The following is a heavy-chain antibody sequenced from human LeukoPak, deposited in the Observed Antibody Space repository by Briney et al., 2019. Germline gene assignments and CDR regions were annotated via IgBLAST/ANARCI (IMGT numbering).Heavy chain of an antibody. D-gene: IGHD6-13*01. Sequence: PGGSLRLSCAASGFTFSSYGMHWVRQAPGKGLEWVAVISYDGSNKNYADSVKGRFTISRDNSKNTLYLQMNSLRAEDTAVYYCARGYSSSWYYFDYWGQGTLVTVSS. CDR3: ARGYSSSWYYFDY. CDR1: GFTFSSYG. J-gene: IGHJ4*02. V-gene: IGHV3-30*03. CDR2: ISYDGSNK.